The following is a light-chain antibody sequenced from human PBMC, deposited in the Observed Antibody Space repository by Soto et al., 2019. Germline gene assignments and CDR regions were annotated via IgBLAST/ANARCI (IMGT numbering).Light chain of an antibody. CDR3: CSFTNSKTVV. Sequence: QSVLTQPASVSGSPGQSITISCTGTTSDVGGYNYVTWYQQYPGQAPKIIIYDVNRRPPGVSDRFSGSKSGNTASLTVSDLQAGDEADYFCCSFTNSKTVVFGGGKKVTV. J-gene: IGLJ1*01. CDR1: TSDVGGYNY. V-gene: IGLV2-14*03. CDR2: DVN.